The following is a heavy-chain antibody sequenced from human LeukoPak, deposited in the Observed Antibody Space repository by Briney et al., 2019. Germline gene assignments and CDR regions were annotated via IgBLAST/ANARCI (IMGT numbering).Heavy chain of an antibody. Sequence: GGSLRLSCAASGFTFSTFAMSWVRQAPGKGLEWVSAISGSGGGTYYADSVKGRLTISRDNSKNTLYLQMSSLRAEDTAVYYCAKAFSAYENWPPNWFDPWGPGTLVTVSS. CDR1: GFTFSTFA. CDR2: ISGSGGGT. D-gene: IGHD5-12*01. V-gene: IGHV3-23*01. J-gene: IGHJ5*02. CDR3: AKAFSAYENWPPNWFDP.